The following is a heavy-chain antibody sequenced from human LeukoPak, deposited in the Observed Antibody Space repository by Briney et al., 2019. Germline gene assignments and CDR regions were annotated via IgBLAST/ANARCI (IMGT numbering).Heavy chain of an antibody. J-gene: IGHJ4*02. CDR2: IYYSGST. Sequence: SETLSLTCTVSGGYISSSSYYWGWIRQPPGKGLEWIGTIYYSGSTYYNPSLKSRVTISVDTSKNQFSLKLSSVTAADTAVYYCARRTMVRGVITPYSFDYWGQGTLVTVSS. CDR1: GGYISSSSYY. CDR3: ARRTMVRGVITPYSFDY. V-gene: IGHV4-39*01. D-gene: IGHD3-10*01.